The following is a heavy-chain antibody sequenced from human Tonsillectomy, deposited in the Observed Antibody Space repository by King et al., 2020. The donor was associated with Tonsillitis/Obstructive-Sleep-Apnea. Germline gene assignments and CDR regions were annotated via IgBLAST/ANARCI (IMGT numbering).Heavy chain of an antibody. D-gene: IGHD6-19*01. Sequence: QLVQSGAEVKKPGASVKVSCRTSGYTFTSYYIHLVRQAPGQGLEWMGIINPSGDSTRFAQQFQGRVTVTSDTSTNTVYMELSSLRSEDTAVYYCARGLRDSSGWYHFDYWGQGTLVTVSS. CDR2: INPSGDST. CDR3: ARGLRDSSGWYHFDY. CDR1: GYTFTSYY. V-gene: IGHV1-46*01. J-gene: IGHJ4*02.